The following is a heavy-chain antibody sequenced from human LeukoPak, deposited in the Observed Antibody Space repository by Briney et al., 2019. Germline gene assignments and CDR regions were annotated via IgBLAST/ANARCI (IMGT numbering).Heavy chain of an antibody. CDR2: IGGSGGNI. CDR3: AKPARTDAFDI. V-gene: IGHV3-23*01. J-gene: IGHJ3*02. Sequence: GGSLRLSCAASGLSFSNYAMCWVRQAPGKGLEWVSAIGGSGGNIFYTDSVKGRFTISTDNSKNTLYLQMNSLRAEDTAVYYCAKPARTDAFDIWGQGTMITVSS. CDR1: GLSFSNYA.